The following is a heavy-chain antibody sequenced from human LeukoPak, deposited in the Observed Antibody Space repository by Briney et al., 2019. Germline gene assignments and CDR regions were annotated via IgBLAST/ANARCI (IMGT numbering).Heavy chain of an antibody. Sequence: SETLSLTCAVYGETFSDYYLSWIRQPPGKGLEWIGEINHSGSTNYSPSLKSRVTISVNTSKNQFSLKLTSVTAADTAVYYCARAGFALAPHRGTPFDYWGQGSLVTVSS. D-gene: IGHD6-6*01. CDR1: GETFSDYY. J-gene: IGHJ4*02. CDR3: ARAGFALAPHRGTPFDY. V-gene: IGHV4-34*01. CDR2: INHSGST.